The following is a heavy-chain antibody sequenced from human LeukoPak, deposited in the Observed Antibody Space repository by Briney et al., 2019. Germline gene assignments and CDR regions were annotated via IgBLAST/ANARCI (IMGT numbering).Heavy chain of an antibody. CDR2: IYTSGST. V-gene: IGHV4-61*02. Sequence: SQTLSLTCTVSGGSISSGSYYWSWIRQPAGKGLEWIGRIYTSGSTNYNPSLKSRVTLSVDTSKNQFSLKLSSVTAADTAVYYCAISQGRFGEFNPDYWGQGTLVTVSS. CDR3: AISQGRFGEFNPDY. J-gene: IGHJ4*02. CDR1: GGSISSGSYY. D-gene: IGHD3-10*01.